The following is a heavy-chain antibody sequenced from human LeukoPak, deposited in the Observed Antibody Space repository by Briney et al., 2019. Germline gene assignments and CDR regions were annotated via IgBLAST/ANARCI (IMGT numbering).Heavy chain of an antibody. J-gene: IGHJ5*02. D-gene: IGHD3-16*02. V-gene: IGHV5-51*01. CDR1: GYSFTSYW. CDR2: IYPGDSDT. CDR3: ARQTRLMITFGGVIAIGWFDP. Sequence: GESLKISCKGSGYSFTSYWIGWVRQMPGKGLEWMGIIYPGDSDTRYSPSFQGHVTNSADKSISTSSVQWSSPKASDSAMYYCARQTRLMITFGGVIAIGWFDPWGQGTLVTVSS.